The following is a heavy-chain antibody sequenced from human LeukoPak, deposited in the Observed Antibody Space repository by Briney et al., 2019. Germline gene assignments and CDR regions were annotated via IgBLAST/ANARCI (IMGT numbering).Heavy chain of an antibody. CDR3: ASADYDMAFDI. Sequence: SETLSLTCTVSGGSISSGGYYWSWIRRHPGKGLEWIGYIYYSGSTDYNPSLKSRFTMSVDTSKNQFSLKLSSVTAADTAVYYCASADYDMAFDIWGQGTMVTVSS. D-gene: IGHD3-9*01. V-gene: IGHV4-31*03. CDR2: IYYSGST. J-gene: IGHJ3*02. CDR1: GGSISSGGYY.